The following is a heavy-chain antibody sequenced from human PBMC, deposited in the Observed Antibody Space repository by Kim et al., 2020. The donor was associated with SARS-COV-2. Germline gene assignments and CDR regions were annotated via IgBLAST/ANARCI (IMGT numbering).Heavy chain of an antibody. V-gene: IGHV4-31*02. J-gene: IGHJ3*02. Sequence: LKSRVTISVDTSKNQFSLKLRSVAAADTAVYYCARARGGTMIVVVIGAFDIWGQGTMVTVSS. CDR3: ARARGGTMIVVVIGAFDI. D-gene: IGHD3-22*01.